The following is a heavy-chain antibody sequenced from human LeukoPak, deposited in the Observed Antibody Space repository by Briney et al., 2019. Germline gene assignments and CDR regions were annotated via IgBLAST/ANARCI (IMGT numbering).Heavy chain of an antibody. CDR3: AKVSWANYFDY. D-gene: IGHD6-13*01. CDR2: IYSGGST. V-gene: IGHV3-53*01. CDR1: GFTVSSNY. Sequence: GGSLRLSCAASGFTVSSNYMSWVRQAPGKGLEWVSVIYSGGSTYYEDSVRGRFTISRDNSKNTLYLQMNSLRAEDTAIYYCAKVSWANYFDYWGQGTPVTVSS. J-gene: IGHJ4*02.